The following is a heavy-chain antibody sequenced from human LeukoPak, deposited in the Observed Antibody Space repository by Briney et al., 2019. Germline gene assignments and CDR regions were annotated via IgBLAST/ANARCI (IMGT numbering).Heavy chain of an antibody. V-gene: IGHV4-59*01. CDR3: ARGWASSWYYFDF. D-gene: IGHD2-2*01. Sequence: PSETLSLTCAVSGGSMRNCYWSWIRQPPGKGLEWIGYTYDSGSSSYNPSLRSRVSISIDTSKNQFSLNLSFVTAADTAVYYCARGWASSWYYFDFWGQGTLVTASS. CDR2: TYDSGSS. J-gene: IGHJ4*02. CDR1: GGSMRNCY.